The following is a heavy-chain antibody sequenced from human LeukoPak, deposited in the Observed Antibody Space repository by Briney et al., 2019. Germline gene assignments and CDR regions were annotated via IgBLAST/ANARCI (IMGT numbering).Heavy chain of an antibody. J-gene: IGHJ6*03. V-gene: IGHV4-59*01. Sequence: SETLSLTCTVSGGSISSYYWSWIRQPPGKGLEWIGYIYYSGSTNYNPSLKCRVTISVDTSKNQFSLKLSSATAADTAVYYCARVVISYYYYYYMDVWGKGTTVTVSS. CDR1: GGSISSYY. CDR2: IYYSGST. CDR3: ARVVISYYYYYYMDV. D-gene: IGHD3-22*01.